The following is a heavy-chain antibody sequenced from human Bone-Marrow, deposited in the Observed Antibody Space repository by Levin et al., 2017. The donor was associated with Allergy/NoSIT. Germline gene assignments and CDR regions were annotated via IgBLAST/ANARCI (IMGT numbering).Heavy chain of an antibody. V-gene: IGHV4-31*03. D-gene: IGHD5-12*01. CDR3: ARDRYSGFDYWFDP. CDR2: IYYSGST. J-gene: IGHJ5*02. CDR1: GGSISSGGYY. Sequence: PSETLSLTCTVSGGSISSGGYYWSWIRQHPGKGLEWIGYIYYSGSTYYNPSLKSRVTISVDTSKNQFSLKLSSVTAADTAVYYCARDRYSGFDYWFDPWGQGTLVTVSS.